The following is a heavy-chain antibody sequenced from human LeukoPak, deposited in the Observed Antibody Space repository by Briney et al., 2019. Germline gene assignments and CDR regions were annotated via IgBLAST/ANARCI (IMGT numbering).Heavy chain of an antibody. V-gene: IGHV3-21*01. CDR1: GSTFSSYS. Sequence: GGSLRLSCAASGSTFSSYSMNWVRQAPGKGLEWVSSISSSSSYIYYADSVKGRFTISRDNAKNSLYLQMNSLRAEDTAVYYCARDQVSSEAFDIWGQGTMVTVSS. CDR2: ISSSSSYI. CDR3: ARDQVSSEAFDI. D-gene: IGHD6-6*01. J-gene: IGHJ3*02.